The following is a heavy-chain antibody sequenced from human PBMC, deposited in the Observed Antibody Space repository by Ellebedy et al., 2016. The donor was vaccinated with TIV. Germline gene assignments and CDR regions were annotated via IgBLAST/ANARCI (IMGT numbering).Heavy chain of an antibody. CDR2: INHSGST. CDR1: GGSFSGYY. CDR3: ATSTTVTTRFQSHGAFDI. J-gene: IGHJ3*02. D-gene: IGHD4-17*01. Sequence: SETLSLTCAVYGGSFSGYYWSWIRQPPGKGLEWIGEINHSGSTNYNPSLKSRVTISVDTSKNQFSLKLSSVTAADTAVYYCATSTTVTTRFQSHGAFDIWGQGTMVTVSS. V-gene: IGHV4-34*01.